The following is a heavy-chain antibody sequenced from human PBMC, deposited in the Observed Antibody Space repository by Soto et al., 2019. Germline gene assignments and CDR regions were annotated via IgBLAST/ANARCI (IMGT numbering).Heavy chain of an antibody. V-gene: IGHV1-69*06. CDR1: GGTFSSFINYP. J-gene: IGHJ4*02. Sequence: ASVKVSCKSSGGTFSSFINYPINWVRQAPGQGLEWMGGIVPNVGTVNYAQKFRGKVTITADKSAGTAYMELSSLRSEDTALYYCARRDTSGFLRYFDNWGQGTQVTVSS. CDR3: ARRDTSGFLRYFDN. CDR2: IVPNVGTV. D-gene: IGHD3-3*01.